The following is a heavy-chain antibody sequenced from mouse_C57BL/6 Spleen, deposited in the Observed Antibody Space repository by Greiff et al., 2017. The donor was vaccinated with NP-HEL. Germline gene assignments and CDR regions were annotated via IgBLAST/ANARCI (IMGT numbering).Heavy chain of an antibody. Sequence: QVQLQQPGAELVKPGASVKISCKASGYSFTSYYIHWVKQRPGQGLEWIGWIYPGSGNTKYNEKFKGKATLTADTSSSTAYMQLSSLTSEDSAVYYCARGDYDAWFAYWGQGTLVTVSA. CDR2: IYPGSGNT. J-gene: IGHJ3*01. CDR3: ARGDYDAWFAY. D-gene: IGHD2-4*01. CDR1: GYSFTSYY. V-gene: IGHV1-66*01.